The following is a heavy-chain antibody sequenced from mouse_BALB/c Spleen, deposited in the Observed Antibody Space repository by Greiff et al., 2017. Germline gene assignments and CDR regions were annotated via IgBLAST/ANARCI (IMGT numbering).Heavy chain of an antibody. CDR2: ISSGGSYT. Sequence: DVHLVESGGDLVKPGGSLKLSCAASGFTFSSYGMSWVRQTPDKRLEWVATISSGGSYTYYPDSVKGRFTISRDNAKNTLYLQMSSLKSEDTAMYYCARQKLGRFAYWGQGTLVTVSA. CDR3: ARQKLGRFAY. CDR1: GFTFSSYG. D-gene: IGHD4-1*01. V-gene: IGHV5-6*01. J-gene: IGHJ3*01.